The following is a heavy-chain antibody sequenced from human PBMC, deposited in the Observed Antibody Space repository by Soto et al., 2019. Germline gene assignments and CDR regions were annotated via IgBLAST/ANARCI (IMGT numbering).Heavy chain of an antibody. CDR3: ARFYYDSIVYLPPPYYYYYGMDV. J-gene: IGHJ6*02. V-gene: IGHV3-7*04. CDR2: IKQDGSEK. D-gene: IGHD3-22*01. CDR1: GFTFSRYW. Sequence: PGGSLRLSCAASGFTFSRYWMSWVLQAPGKGLEWVANIKQDGSEKYYVDSVKGRFTISRDNAKNSLYLQMNSLRAEDTAVYYCARFYYDSIVYLPPPYYYYYGMDVWGQGTTVTVSS.